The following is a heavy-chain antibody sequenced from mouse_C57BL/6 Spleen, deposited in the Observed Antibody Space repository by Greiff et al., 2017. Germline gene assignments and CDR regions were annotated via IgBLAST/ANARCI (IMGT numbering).Heavy chain of an antibody. CDR2: ISYDGSN. V-gene: IGHV3-6*01. Sequence: DVQLQESGPGLVKPSQSLSLTCSVTGYSITSGYYWNWIRQFPGNKLEWMGYISYDGSNNYNPSLKNRISITRDTSKNQFFLKLNSVTTEDTATYYCARDHHGEFAYWGQGTLVTVSA. J-gene: IGHJ3*01. CDR1: GYSITSGYY. CDR3: ARDHHGEFAY.